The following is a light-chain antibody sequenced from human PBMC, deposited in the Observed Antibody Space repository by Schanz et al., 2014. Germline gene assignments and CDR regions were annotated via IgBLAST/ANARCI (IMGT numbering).Light chain of an antibody. CDR1: QSVSSNY. CDR2: DAS. Sequence: EIVLTQSPGTLSLSPGERANLSCRASQSVSSNYLAWYQQKPGQAPRLLIYDASNRATGIPARFSGSGSRTEDTLTISSEEPEELAVDYRQQRDNWPPELTFGGGTKVEIE. V-gene: IGKV3-11*01. CDR3: QQRDNWPPELT. J-gene: IGKJ4*01.